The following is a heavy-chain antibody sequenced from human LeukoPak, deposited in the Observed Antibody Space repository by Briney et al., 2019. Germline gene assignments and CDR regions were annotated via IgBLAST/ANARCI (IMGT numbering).Heavy chain of an antibody. CDR2: ISSSSSYI. CDR1: GFTFSSYS. CDR3: ARTYYYDTVLLDY. V-gene: IGHV3-21*01. Sequence: PGGSLRLSRAASGFTFSSYSLNWVRQAPGKGLEWVSSISSSSSYIYYADSVKGRFTISRDNAKNSLYLQMNSLRAEDTAVYYCARTYYYDTVLLDYWGQGTLVTVSS. J-gene: IGHJ4*02. D-gene: IGHD3-22*01.